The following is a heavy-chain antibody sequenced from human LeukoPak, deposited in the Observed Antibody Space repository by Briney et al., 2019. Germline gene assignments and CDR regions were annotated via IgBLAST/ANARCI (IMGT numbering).Heavy chain of an antibody. CDR3: ARDTGFGWFNY. CDR1: GGSFSGYY. J-gene: IGHJ4*02. D-gene: IGHD3-10*01. V-gene: IGHV4-34*01. CDR2: INHSGST. Sequence: SETLSLTCAVYGGSFSGYYWSWIRQPPGEGLEWIGEINHSGSTNYNPSLKSRVTISVDTSKNQFSLKLSSVTAADTAVYYCARDTGFGWFNYWGQGTLVTVSS.